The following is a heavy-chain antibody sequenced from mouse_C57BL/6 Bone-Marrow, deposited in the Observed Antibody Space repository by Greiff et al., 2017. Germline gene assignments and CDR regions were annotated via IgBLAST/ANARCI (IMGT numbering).Heavy chain of an antibody. CDR1: GFTFSDYG. CDR3: AKAYDYDLGVGFDY. CDR2: ISSGSSTI. V-gene: IGHV5-17*01. D-gene: IGHD2-4*01. Sequence: EVHLVESGGGLVKPGGSLKLSCAASGFTFSDYGMHWVRQAPEKGLEWVAYISSGSSTIYYADTVKGRFTISRDNAKNTLFLQMTSLRSEDTAMYYCAKAYDYDLGVGFDYWGQGTTLTVSS. J-gene: IGHJ2*01.